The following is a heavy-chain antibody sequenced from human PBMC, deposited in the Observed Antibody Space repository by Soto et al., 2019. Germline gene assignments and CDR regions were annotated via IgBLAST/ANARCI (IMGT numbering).Heavy chain of an antibody. D-gene: IGHD3-3*01. CDR2: IWYDGSNK. V-gene: IGHV3-33*01. J-gene: IGHJ4*02. Sequence: GGSLILSCAASGFTFSSYGMHWVRQAPGKGLEWVAVIWYDGSNKYYADSVKGRFTISRDNSKNTLYLQMNSLRAEDTAVYYCARDDLSGVFGVDYWGQGTLVTVSS. CDR3: ARDDLSGVFGVDY. CDR1: GFTFSSYG.